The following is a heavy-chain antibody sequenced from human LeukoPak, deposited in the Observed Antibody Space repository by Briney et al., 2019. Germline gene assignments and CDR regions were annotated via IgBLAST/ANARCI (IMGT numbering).Heavy chain of an antibody. V-gene: IGHV3-48*03. Sequence: GGSLRLSCAASGFTFSSYEMNWVRQAPGKGLEWVSYISSSGSTIYYADSVKGRFTISRDNSKNTLYLQMNSLRAEDTAVYYCAREGVPRLPDAFDIWGQGTMVTVSS. J-gene: IGHJ3*02. CDR2: ISSSGSTI. CDR3: AREGVPRLPDAFDI. D-gene: IGHD4-11*01. CDR1: GFTFSSYE.